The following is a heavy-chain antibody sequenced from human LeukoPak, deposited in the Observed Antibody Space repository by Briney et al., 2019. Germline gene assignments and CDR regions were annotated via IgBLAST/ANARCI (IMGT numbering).Heavy chain of an antibody. CDR1: GGSFSGYY. CDR3: ASRPGRLGASFG. CDR2: INHSGST. D-gene: IGHD1-26*01. Sequence: SETLSLTCAVYGGSFSGYYWSWIRQPPGKGLEWIGEINHSGSTNYNPSLKSRVTISVDTSKNQFSLKLSSVAAADTAVYYCASRPGRLGASFGWGQGTLVTVSS. V-gene: IGHV4-34*01. J-gene: IGHJ4*02.